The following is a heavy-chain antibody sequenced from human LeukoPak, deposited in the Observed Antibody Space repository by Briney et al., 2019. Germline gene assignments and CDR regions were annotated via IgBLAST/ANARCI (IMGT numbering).Heavy chain of an antibody. Sequence: GGSLRLSCAASGFTFSSYEMNWVRQAPGKGLEWVSYISSSGSTIYYADSVKGRFTIPRDNAKNSLYLQMNSLRAEDTAVYYCARGPAKGFDPWGQGTLVTVSS. CDR1: GFTFSSYE. CDR3: ARGPAKGFDP. V-gene: IGHV3-48*03. J-gene: IGHJ5*02. CDR2: ISSSGSTI.